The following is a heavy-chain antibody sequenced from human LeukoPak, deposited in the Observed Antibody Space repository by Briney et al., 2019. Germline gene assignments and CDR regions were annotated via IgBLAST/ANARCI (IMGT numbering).Heavy chain of an antibody. CDR3: AQGYCSSTSCYRG. V-gene: IGHV4-39*01. CDR2: IYYSGST. Sequence: SGTLSLTCTVSGGSISSSSYYWGWIRQPPGKGLEWIGSIYYSGSTYYNPSLKSRVTISVDTSKNQFSLKLSSVTAADTAVYYCAQGYCSSTSCYRGWGQGTLVTVSS. J-gene: IGHJ4*02. D-gene: IGHD2-2*02. CDR1: GGSISSSSYY.